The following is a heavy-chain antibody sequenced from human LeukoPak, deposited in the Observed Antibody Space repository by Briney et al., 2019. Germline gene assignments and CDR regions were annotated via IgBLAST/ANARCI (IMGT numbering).Heavy chain of an antibody. CDR3: TTGYSSGWYNEGNY. Sequence: PGGSLRLSCVASGFTFSRYWMSWVRQAPGKGLEWVAKIKQDGSGEYYLDSVKGRLTISRDNAKNSLYLQMNSLRDDDTAVYFCTTGYSSGWYNEGNYWGQGTLVTVSS. CDR1: GFTFSRYW. CDR2: IKQDGSGE. J-gene: IGHJ4*02. D-gene: IGHD6-19*01. V-gene: IGHV3-7*01.